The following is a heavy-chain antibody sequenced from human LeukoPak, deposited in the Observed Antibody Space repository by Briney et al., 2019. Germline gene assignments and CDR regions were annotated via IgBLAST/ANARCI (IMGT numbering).Heavy chain of an antibody. V-gene: IGHV3-23*01. CDR3: ATYRRGYHDSSESYYFDY. CDR1: GFTFSSFA. Sequence: RPGGSLRLSCAASGFTFSSFAMSWVSQAQGKGLEWVSGISDSGGGRTYYADSVKGRFTISRDNSKNTLYLQMNGLRAEDTAVYYCATYRRGYHDSSESYYFDYWGQGTLVTVSS. D-gene: IGHD3-22*01. CDR2: ISDSGGGRT. J-gene: IGHJ4*02.